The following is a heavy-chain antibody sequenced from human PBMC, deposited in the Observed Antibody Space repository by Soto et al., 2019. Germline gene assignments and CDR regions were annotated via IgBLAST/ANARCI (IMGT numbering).Heavy chain of an antibody. Sequence: QVQLVQSGAEVKKPGSSVRVSCKASGTIFSSYTISWVRQAPGQGLEWMGRIIPILGETNSAQKFQGRVTLTADKSTNAACMELNSLRLEDTAVYYCAGGVGGRMDAWGQGTTVTVSS. CDR2: IIPILGET. D-gene: IGHD2-15*01. CDR1: GTIFSSYT. V-gene: IGHV1-69*08. J-gene: IGHJ6*02. CDR3: AGGVGGRMDA.